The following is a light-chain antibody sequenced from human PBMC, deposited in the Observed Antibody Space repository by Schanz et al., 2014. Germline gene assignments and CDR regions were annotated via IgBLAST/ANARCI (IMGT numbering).Light chain of an antibody. CDR1: QSVNTW. V-gene: IGKV1-5*03. Sequence: DIQMTQSPSTLSASVGDRVTLTCRASQSVNTWLAWYQQKPGKAPEFLIYGASRLESGVPPRFSGSGSGTEFTLTISSLQPEDFATYYCLQYNSYPLTFGGGTKVEIK. J-gene: IGKJ4*01. CDR3: LQYNSYPLT. CDR2: GAS.